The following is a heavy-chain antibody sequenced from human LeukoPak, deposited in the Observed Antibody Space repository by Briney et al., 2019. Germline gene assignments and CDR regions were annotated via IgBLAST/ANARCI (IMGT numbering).Heavy chain of an antibody. Sequence: TGGSLRLSCAASGFMFSSYWMSWARQAPGKGLEWVANIKEDGSEKHYVDSVEGRFTISRDNAENSLYLQMNSLRVEDTALYYCARGQGIAASYWGQGTLVTVSS. D-gene: IGHD6-25*01. V-gene: IGHV3-7*03. CDR3: ARGQGIAASY. CDR2: IKEDGSEK. J-gene: IGHJ4*02. CDR1: GFMFSSYW.